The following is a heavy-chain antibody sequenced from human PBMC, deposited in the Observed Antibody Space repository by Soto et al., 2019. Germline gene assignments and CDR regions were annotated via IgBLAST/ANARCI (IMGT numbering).Heavy chain of an antibody. D-gene: IGHD4-17*01. CDR3: AKNGRDTTLTTLDY. V-gene: IGHV3-11*01. CDR1: GFTFSDYY. Sequence: PGGSLRLSCAASGFTFSDYYMSWIRQAPGKGLEWVSYISNSGNGHYIYYADSVKGRFTISRDNAENSLYLQMNSLRAEDTAVYYCAKNGRDTTLTTLDYWAQGTLVTVSS. J-gene: IGHJ4*02. CDR2: ISNSGNGHYI.